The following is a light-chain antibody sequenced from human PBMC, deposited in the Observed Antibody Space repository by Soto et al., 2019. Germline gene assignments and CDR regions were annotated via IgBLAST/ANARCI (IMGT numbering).Light chain of an antibody. CDR3: QQSYSTPHT. Sequence: DIQMTQSPSSLSASVGDSVTITCRASQDISIFLNWYEQKPGKAPNLLIFGTSSLQAGVPSRFSGSGSGTDFTLTISSLQPEDFATYYCQQSYSTPHTFGQGTKLEIK. V-gene: IGKV1-39*01. CDR1: QDISIF. J-gene: IGKJ2*01. CDR2: GTS.